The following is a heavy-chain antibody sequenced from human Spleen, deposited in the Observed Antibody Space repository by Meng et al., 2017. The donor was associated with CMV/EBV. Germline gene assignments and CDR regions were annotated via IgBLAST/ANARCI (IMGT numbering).Heavy chain of an antibody. J-gene: IGHJ4*02. Sequence: GESLKISCAASEFTFSSFVLHWVRQTPGKGLEWVAFISYDGSNRYYADSVKGRFTISRDNSKTTLYLQMNSLRREDTAVYYCARGRSKNFGQESFDYWGQGTLVTVSS. D-gene: IGHD3/OR15-3a*01. CDR2: ISYDGSNR. V-gene: IGHV3-30-3*01. CDR1: EFTFSSFV. CDR3: ARGRSKNFGQESFDY.